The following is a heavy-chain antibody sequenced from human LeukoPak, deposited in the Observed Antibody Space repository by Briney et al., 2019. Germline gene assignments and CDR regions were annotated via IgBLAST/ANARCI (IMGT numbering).Heavy chain of an antibody. V-gene: IGHV3-30*18. CDR1: GFTFSNYG. J-gene: IGHJ4*02. Sequence: PGGSLRLSCAASGFTFSNYGIHWVRQAPGKGLEWVAVISYGGNNKYYADSVKGRFTISRDNSKNTLFLQMNSLGAEDTALYYCAKGGGYAYYDSSGYYSSYFDYWGQGTLVTVSS. CDR3: AKGGGYAYYDSSGYYSSYFDY. CDR2: ISYGGNNK. D-gene: IGHD3-22*01.